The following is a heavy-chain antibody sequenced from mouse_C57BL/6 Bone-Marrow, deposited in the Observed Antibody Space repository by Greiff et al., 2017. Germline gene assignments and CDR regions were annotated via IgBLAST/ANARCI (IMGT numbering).Heavy chain of an antibody. CDR3: ARWGAYCDY. V-gene: IGHV1-64*01. CDR1: GYTFTSYW. J-gene: IGHJ2*03. CDR2: IHPNSGST. Sequence: QVQLQQPGAELVKPGASVKLSCKASGYTFTSYWMHWVKQRPGQGLEWIGMIHPNSGSTNYNEKFKSKATLTVDKSSSTAYMQLSSLRCGDSAVYYCARWGAYCDYWGQGTGLTVSS.